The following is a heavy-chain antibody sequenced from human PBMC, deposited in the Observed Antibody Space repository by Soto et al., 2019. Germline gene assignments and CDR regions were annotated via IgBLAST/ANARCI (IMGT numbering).Heavy chain of an antibody. J-gene: IGHJ6*02. CDR1: GGSISSYY. D-gene: IGHD5-18*01. Sequence: QVQLQESGPGLVKPSETLSLTCTVSGGSISSYYWSWIRQPPGKGLEWIAYSYDSGSTSYSPSLQRRVTMSLGPSKNQFSLKLSSVTAADTAVYYCAGGGNTALAYSFYGMDIWGQGTTVTVSS. V-gene: IGHV4-59*01. CDR2: SYDSGST. CDR3: AGGGNTALAYSFYGMDI.